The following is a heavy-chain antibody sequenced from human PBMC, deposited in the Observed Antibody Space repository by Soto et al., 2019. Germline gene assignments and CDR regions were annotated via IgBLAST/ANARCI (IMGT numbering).Heavy chain of an antibody. J-gene: IGHJ4*02. CDR3: ARGSYYYDSSGYYHY. CDR1: GHSIRSNTW. Sequence: PSETLSLTCAVSGHSIRSNTWWGWIRQPPGKGLEWIGYVHHSGTTFYNASLQSRVTISVDTSKNQFSLKLSSVTAADTAVYYCARGSYYYDSSGYYHYWGQGTLVTVSS. V-gene: IGHV4-28*03. D-gene: IGHD3-22*01. CDR2: VHHSGTT.